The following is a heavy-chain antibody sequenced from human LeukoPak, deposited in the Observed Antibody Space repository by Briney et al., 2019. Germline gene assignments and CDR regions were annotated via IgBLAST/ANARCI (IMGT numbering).Heavy chain of an antibody. V-gene: IGHV3-74*01. CDR2: INTDGSSA. CDR3: VRLGYCSSNSCPFDY. CDR1: GFNFNNYA. Sequence: GGSLRLSCTVSGFNFNNYAMHWVRQAPGKGLVWVSRINTDGSSASYADSVKGRFTIRRDNAKNTLYLQMNSLRAEDTAVYYCVRLGYCSSNSCPFDYWGQGTLVTVSS. J-gene: IGHJ4*02. D-gene: IGHD2-2*01.